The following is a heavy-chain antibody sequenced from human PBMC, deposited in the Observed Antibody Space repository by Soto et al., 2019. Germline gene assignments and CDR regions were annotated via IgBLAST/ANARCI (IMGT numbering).Heavy chain of an antibody. V-gene: IGHV3-30-3*01. J-gene: IGHJ5*02. CDR3: ARDGGGYCSGGSCYPNWFDP. D-gene: IGHD2-15*01. CDR2: ISYDGSNK. CDR1: GFTFSSYA. Sequence: GGSLRLSCAASGFTFSSYAMHWVRQAPGKGLEWVAVISYDGSNKYYADSVKGRFTISRDNSKNTLYLQMYSLRAEDTAVYYCARDGGGYCSGGSCYPNWFDPWGQGTLVTVSS.